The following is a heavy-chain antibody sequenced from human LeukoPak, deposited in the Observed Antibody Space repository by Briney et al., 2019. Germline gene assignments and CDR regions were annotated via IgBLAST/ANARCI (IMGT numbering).Heavy chain of an antibody. Sequence: GGSLRLSCAASGFTFSNYNMNWVRQAPGKGLEWVSSISSSSSYIYYADSVKGRFTISRDNAKHSLYLQMNSLRAEDTSVYYCATLSSGYYIGDSFDIWGQGTMVTVSS. D-gene: IGHD3-22*01. CDR3: ATLSSGYYIGDSFDI. V-gene: IGHV3-21*01. CDR1: GFTFSNYN. J-gene: IGHJ3*02. CDR2: ISSSSSYI.